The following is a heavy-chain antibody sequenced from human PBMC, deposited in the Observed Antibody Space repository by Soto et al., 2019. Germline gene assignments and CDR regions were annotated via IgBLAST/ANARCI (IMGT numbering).Heavy chain of an antibody. D-gene: IGHD5-12*01. CDR2: ISAYNGNT. CDR3: ARASGLYSGFDYRGLGYYYGMDV. Sequence: SPKVACTACGDPFTSYGISWVRHEPEQGLEWMGWISAYNGNTNYAQKLQGRVTMTPDTSTSTAYMELRSLRSDDTAVYYWARASGLYSGFDYRGLGYYYGMDVWGQGTTVTVSS. CDR1: GDPFTSYG. J-gene: IGHJ6*02. V-gene: IGHV1-18*01.